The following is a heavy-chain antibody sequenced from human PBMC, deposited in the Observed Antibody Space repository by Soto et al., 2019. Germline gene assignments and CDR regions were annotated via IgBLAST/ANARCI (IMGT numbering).Heavy chain of an antibody. J-gene: IGHJ4*02. CDR2: ISGGGDNT. CDR3: AKDPYDFWSGYSLYYFDY. Sequence: GGSLRLSCAASGFTFSDYGMNWVRQAPGKGLEWVSGISGGGDNTHYADSVKARFTISRDNSKNTLYLQMNSLRAEDTAVYYCAKDPYDFWSGYSLYYFDYWGQGTLVPVSS. D-gene: IGHD3-3*01. CDR1: GFTFSDYG. V-gene: IGHV3-23*01.